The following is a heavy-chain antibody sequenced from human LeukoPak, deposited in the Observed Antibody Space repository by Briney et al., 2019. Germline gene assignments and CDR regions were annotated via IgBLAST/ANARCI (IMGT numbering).Heavy chain of an antibody. CDR3: ARSDSSGWYGEYYYYMDV. CDR1: GFTFSSHW. J-gene: IGHJ6*03. CDR2: IKHDGSEK. V-gene: IGHV3-7*01. D-gene: IGHD6-19*01. Sequence: GGSLRLSCAASGFTFSSHWMGWVRQAPGKGLEWVANIKHDGSEKDYVDSVEGRFTISRDNVKNSLYLQMDSLRAEDTAVYYCARSDSSGWYGEYYYYMDVWGKGTTVTVSS.